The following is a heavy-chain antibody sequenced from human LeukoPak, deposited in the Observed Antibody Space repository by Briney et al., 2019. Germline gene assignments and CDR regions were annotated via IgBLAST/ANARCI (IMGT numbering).Heavy chain of an antibody. D-gene: IGHD3-22*01. J-gene: IGHJ4*02. Sequence: PSETLFLTCTVSGGSISSGSYYWSWIRQPPGTGLEWIGYIYYSGSTNYNPSLKSRVTISVDTSKNQFSLKLSSVTAADTAVYYCARGEYYYDSSGYPRTYYFDYWGQGTLVTVSS. V-gene: IGHV4-61*01. CDR1: GGSISSGSYY. CDR2: IYYSGST. CDR3: ARGEYYYDSSGYPRTYYFDY.